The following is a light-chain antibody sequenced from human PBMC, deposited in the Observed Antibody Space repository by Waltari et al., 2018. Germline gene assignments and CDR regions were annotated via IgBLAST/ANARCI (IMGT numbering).Light chain of an antibody. V-gene: IGLV2-23*02. Sequence: QSALTQPASVSGSPGQSITISCTGTSTDLGVSDYVSWYQHHPGKAPKVMIYDVTKRPSGVSNRFSGSKSGNTASLTISGLQAEDEADYYGCSYAGNNYVLFGGGTKLTVL. CDR3: CSYAGNNYVL. CDR2: DVT. J-gene: IGLJ2*01. CDR1: STDLGVSDY.